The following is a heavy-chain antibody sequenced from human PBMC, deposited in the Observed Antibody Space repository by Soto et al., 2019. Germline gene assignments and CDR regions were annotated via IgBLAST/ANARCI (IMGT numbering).Heavy chain of an antibody. CDR3: ARLYSSSWYGDY. CDR1: GGSISSSSYY. V-gene: IGHV4-39*01. CDR2: IYYSGST. J-gene: IGHJ4*02. D-gene: IGHD6-13*01. Sequence: QLQLQESGPGLVKPSETLSLTCTVSGGSISSSSYYWGWIRQPPGKGLEWIGSIYYSGSTYYNPTLKSRVTIPVDTTKNQFSRKLSSVTAADTAVYDGARLYSSSWYGDYWGQGTLVTGSS.